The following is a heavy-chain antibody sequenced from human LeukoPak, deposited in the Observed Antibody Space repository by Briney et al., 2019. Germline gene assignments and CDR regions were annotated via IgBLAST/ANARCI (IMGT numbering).Heavy chain of an antibody. CDR2: ISAYNGNT. J-gene: IGHJ5*02. Sequence: ASVKVSCKASGYTFTSYGISWGRQAPGQGLEWMGWISAYNGNTNYAQKLQGRVTMTTDTSTSTAYMELRSLRSDATAVYYCARDGFYCSGGSCYSGWFDPWGQGTLVTVSS. CDR3: ARDGFYCSGGSCYSGWFDP. D-gene: IGHD2-15*01. CDR1: GYTFTSYG. V-gene: IGHV1-18*01.